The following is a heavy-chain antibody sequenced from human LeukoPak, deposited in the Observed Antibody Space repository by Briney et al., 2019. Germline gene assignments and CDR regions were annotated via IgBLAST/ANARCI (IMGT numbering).Heavy chain of an antibody. J-gene: IGHJ5*02. Sequence: TGGSLRLSCAASGFTFSSYSMNWVRQAPGKGLEWVSSISSSSSYIYYADSVKGRFTISRDNAKNSLYLQMNGLRAEDTAVYYCAGRNEYYYDSSGYTLTNWFDPWGQGTLVTVSS. V-gene: IGHV3-21*01. D-gene: IGHD3-22*01. CDR3: AGRNEYYYDSSGYTLTNWFDP. CDR2: ISSSSSYI. CDR1: GFTFSSYS.